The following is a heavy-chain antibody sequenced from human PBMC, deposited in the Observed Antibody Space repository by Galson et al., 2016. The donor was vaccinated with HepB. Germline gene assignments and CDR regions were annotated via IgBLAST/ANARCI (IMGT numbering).Heavy chain of an antibody. CDR2: IYYTGST. D-gene: IGHD1/OR15-1a*01. J-gene: IGHJ3*02. CDR1: RGAIRSTYY. Sequence: TLSLTCTVSRGAIRSTYYWAWIRQHPGRGLEWIGYIYYTGSTFYNPSLEGRLTISVDTSNNRFSLKLTSVTAAATAVYYCAKTARNTSARDDAFDIWGHGTTVTVS. V-gene: IGHV4-31*03. CDR3: AKTARNTSARDDAFDI.